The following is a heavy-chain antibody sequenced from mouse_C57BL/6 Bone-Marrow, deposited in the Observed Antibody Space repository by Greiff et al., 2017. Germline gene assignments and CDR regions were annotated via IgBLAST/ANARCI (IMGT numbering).Heavy chain of an antibody. D-gene: IGHD6-5*01. CDR3: ARHYAFDY. Sequence: EVKLVESGGDLVKPGGSLKLSCAASGFTFSSYGMSWVRQTPDKRLEWVATISSGGSYTYYTDSVKGRITISRDNAKNTMYLQMSSLKSEDTAMYYCARHYAFDYWGQGTTLTVSS. CDR1: GFTFSSYG. J-gene: IGHJ2*01. CDR2: ISSGGSYT. V-gene: IGHV5-6*02.